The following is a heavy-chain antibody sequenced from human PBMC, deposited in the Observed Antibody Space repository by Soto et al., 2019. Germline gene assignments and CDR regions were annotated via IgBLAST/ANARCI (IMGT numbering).Heavy chain of an antibody. J-gene: IGHJ4*02. D-gene: IGHD2-2*01. CDR2: IIPILGIA. V-gene: IGHV1-69*02. CDR3: ARVPDLDYCSRTSCLYYFDY. Sequence: SVKVSCKAAGGALSSYTISWVRQETGQGLEWMGRIIPILGIANYAQKFQGRVTITADNSRNSLYLQVNSLRAEDTAVYYCARVPDLDYCSRTSCLYYFDYWGQGALVTVSS. CDR1: GGALSSYT.